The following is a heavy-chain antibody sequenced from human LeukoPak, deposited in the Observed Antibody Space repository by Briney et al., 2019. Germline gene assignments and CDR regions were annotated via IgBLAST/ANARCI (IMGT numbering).Heavy chain of an antibody. V-gene: IGHV1-2*04. CDR1: GYTFTGYY. CDR3: ARVKNKIAFGDRSLWY. J-gene: IGHJ4*02. Sequence: ASVKVSCKASGYTFTGYYMRWVRQAPGQGLEWMGWINPYSGGTNYAQKFQVWVIMTRDTSISTAYMELSRLRSDDTAVYYCARVKNKIAFGDRSLWYWGQGTLVTVSS. CDR2: INPYSGGT. D-gene: IGHD3-16*01.